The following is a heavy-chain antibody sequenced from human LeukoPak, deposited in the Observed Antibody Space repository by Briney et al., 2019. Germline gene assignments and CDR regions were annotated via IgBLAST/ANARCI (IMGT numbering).Heavy chain of an antibody. CDR2: LNPTYDIP. Sequence: ASVKVSCKASGYTFSNYCMHWVRQAPGQGLEWMGILNPTYDIPIYAQKFEGRVTMTRDMSTSTVYMELSSLTSDDTAVYYCARVTINPHGTPRTGTDFDYWGQGTLVTVSS. D-gene: IGHD1-14*01. J-gene: IGHJ4*02. CDR1: GYTFSNYC. V-gene: IGHV1-46*01. CDR3: ARVTINPHGTPRTGTDFDY.